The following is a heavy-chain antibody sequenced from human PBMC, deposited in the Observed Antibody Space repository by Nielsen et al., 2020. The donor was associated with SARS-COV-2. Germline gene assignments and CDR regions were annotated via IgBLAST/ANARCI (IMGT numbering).Heavy chain of an antibody. CDR2: ISGSGGST. CDR1: GFTFSSYA. J-gene: IGHJ6*03. V-gene: IGHV3-23*01. Sequence: GGSLRLSCAASGFTFSSYAMSWVRQAPGKGLEWVSAISGSGGSTYYADSVKGRFTISRDNSKNTLYLRMNSLRAEDTAVYYCARRGGGYCSSTSCYTAYYYYYMDVWGKGTTVTVSS. CDR3: ARRGGGYCSSTSCYTAYYYYYMDV. D-gene: IGHD2-2*02.